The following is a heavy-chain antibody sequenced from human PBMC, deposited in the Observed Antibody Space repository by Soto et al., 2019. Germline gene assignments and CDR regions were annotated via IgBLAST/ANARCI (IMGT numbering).Heavy chain of an antibody. D-gene: IGHD2-15*01. J-gene: IGHJ6*03. CDR3: ARRGSKNPYYYYYYMDV. Sequence: ASVKVSCKASGYTFTSYGISWVRQAPGQGLEWMGWISAYNGNTNYAQKLQGRVTMTTDTSTSTAYMELRSLRSDDTAVYYCARRGSKNPYYYYYYMDVWGKGTTVTVSS. CDR2: ISAYNGNT. V-gene: IGHV1-18*01. CDR1: GYTFTSYG.